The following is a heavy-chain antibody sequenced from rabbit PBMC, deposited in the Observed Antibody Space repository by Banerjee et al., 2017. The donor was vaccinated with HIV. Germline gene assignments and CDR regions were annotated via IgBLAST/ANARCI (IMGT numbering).Heavy chain of an antibody. D-gene: IGHD4-1*01. J-gene: IGHJ4*01. Sequence: QEQLEESGGGLVKPEGSLTLTCKASGFDLSSYYYMCWVRQAPGKGLELIACIYAGSSGSTYYASWAKGRFTISKTSSTTVTLQMTSLTAADTATYFCARAYNSGWGGYFNLWGQGTLVTVS. CDR3: ARAYNSGWGGYFNL. CDR2: IYAGSSGST. V-gene: IGHV1S45*01. CDR1: GFDLSSYYY.